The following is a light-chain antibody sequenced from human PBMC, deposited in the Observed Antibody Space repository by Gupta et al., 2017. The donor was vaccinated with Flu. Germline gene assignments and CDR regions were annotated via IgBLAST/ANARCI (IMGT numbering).Light chain of an antibody. J-gene: IGKJ1*01. CDR3: QQYNSYWT. Sequence: SPSTRSASVGDRVTITWRASQSISTWLAWYQQKPGKAPKLLIYKAASLESGVPSRFSGSGSGTEFTLTISSLQPDDFATYYCQQYNSYWTFGQGTKVEIK. V-gene: IGKV1-5*03. CDR2: KAA. CDR1: QSISTW.